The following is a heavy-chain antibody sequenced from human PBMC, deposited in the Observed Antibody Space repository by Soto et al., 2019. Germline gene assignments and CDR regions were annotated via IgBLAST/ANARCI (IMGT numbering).Heavy chain of an antibody. V-gene: IGHV3-21*01. Sequence: DVQLVESGGGLVKPGGSLRLSCVASGFNFRSYTMYWVRQAPGRGLEWVSCISSSTTEYIYYADSVKGRFTISRDNAKNSLYLQMDELGVDDTGVYFCARDSSPGDWNSVGWFDPWGRGTLVTVSS. J-gene: IGHJ5*02. CDR2: ISSSTTEYI. CDR1: GFNFRSYT. D-gene: IGHD1-7*01. CDR3: ARDSSPGDWNSVGWFDP.